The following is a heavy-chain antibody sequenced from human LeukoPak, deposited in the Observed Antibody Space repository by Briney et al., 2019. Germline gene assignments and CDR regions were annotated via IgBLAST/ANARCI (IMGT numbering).Heavy chain of an antibody. Sequence: ASVKVSCKASGYTFTSYDINRVRQATGQGREWMGWTNPNSGNTGYAQKFQGRVTMTRNTSISTAYMELSSLRSEDTAVYYCARGRYYYDSSGLNWFDPWGQGTLVTVSS. CDR2: TNPNSGNT. CDR1: GYTFTSYD. V-gene: IGHV1-8*01. J-gene: IGHJ5*02. D-gene: IGHD3-22*01. CDR3: ARGRYYYDSSGLNWFDP.